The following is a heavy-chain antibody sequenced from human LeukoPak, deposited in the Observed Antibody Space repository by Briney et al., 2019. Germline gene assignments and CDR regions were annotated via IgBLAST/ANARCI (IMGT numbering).Heavy chain of an antibody. J-gene: IGHJ4*02. CDR1: GFTFNNYA. CDR3: TTGTNAARHYFDY. Sequence: GGSLRLSCAASGFTFNNYAMNWVRQAPGKGLEWVSGISWNSGSIDYADSVKGRFTIFRDNAKNSLYPQMNSPRAEATALYYCTTGTNAARHYFDYWGQGTLVTVSS. V-gene: IGHV3-9*01. CDR2: ISWNSGSI. D-gene: IGHD2-15*01.